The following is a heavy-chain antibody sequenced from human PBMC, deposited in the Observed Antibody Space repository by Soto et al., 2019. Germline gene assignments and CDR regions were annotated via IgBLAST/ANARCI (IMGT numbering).Heavy chain of an antibody. CDR3: AREWGRVYGMDV. CDR2: INHSGST. J-gene: IGHJ6*02. Sequence: QVQLQQWGAGLLKPSETLSLTCAVYGGSFSGYYWSWIRQPPGKGLEWIGEINHSGSTNYNPSLKSRVTISVDTSKNQFSPQLSSVTAADTAVYYCAREWGRVYGMDVWGQGTTVTVSS. V-gene: IGHV4-34*01. CDR1: GGSFSGYY. D-gene: IGHD1-26*01.